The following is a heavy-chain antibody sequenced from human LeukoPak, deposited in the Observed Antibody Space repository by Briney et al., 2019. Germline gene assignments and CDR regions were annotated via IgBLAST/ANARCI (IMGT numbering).Heavy chain of an antibody. V-gene: IGHV3-43*02. Sequence: PGGSLRLFCAASGFTFDDYAMHWVRQAPGKGLEWVSLISGDAGSTYYADSVKGRFTISRDDSKNSLYLQMNSLRTEDTAFYYCAKDIYRGLDMATRPDYWGQGTLVTVSS. J-gene: IGHJ4*02. CDR2: ISGDAGST. CDR1: GFTFDDYA. CDR3: AKDIYRGLDMATRPDY. D-gene: IGHD5-24*01.